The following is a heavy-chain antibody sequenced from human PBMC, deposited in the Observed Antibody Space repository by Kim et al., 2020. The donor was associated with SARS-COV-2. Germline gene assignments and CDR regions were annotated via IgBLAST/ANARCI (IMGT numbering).Heavy chain of an antibody. V-gene: IGHV4-34*01. Sequence: SETLSLTCAVYGGSFSGYYWSWIRQPPGKGLEWIGEINHSGSTNYNPSLKSRVTISVDTSKNQFSLKLSSATAADTAVYYCARGRYSSSWYGGVYYYGMDIWGQGTTVTVSS. D-gene: IGHD6-13*01. CDR3: ARGRYSSSWYGGVYYYGMDI. CDR2: INHSGST. CDR1: GGSFSGYY. J-gene: IGHJ6*02.